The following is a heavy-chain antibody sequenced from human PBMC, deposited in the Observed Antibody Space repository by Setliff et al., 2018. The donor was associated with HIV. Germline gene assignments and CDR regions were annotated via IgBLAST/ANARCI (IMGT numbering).Heavy chain of an antibody. CDR2: ISIYNGNV. CDR3: ARDDDVIMVVVGGDY. Sequence: ASVKVSCKASGYTFTSYGITWVRQAPGQGLEWMGRISIYNGNVNTAPKFQGRVTMTTDTSTNTAYLELRSLRSDDTAVYYCARDDDVIMVVVGGDYWGQGALVTVSS. CDR1: GYTFTSYG. D-gene: IGHD3-22*01. J-gene: IGHJ4*02. V-gene: IGHV1-18*01.